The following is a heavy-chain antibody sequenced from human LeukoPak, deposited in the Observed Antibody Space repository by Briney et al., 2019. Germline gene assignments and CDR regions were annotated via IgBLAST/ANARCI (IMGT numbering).Heavy chain of an antibody. J-gene: IGHJ6*03. D-gene: IGHD1-26*01. CDR1: GFTFSTYD. CDR2: IGTAGDT. CDR3: ARGIVGALYMDV. V-gene: IGHV3-13*01. Sequence: QPGGSLRLSCAASGFTFSTYDMHWVRQTTGKGLEWVSAIGTAGDTYYPGSVRGRFTISRENAKNSLYLQMNSLRAGDTAVYYCARGIVGALYMDVWGKGTTVTVSS.